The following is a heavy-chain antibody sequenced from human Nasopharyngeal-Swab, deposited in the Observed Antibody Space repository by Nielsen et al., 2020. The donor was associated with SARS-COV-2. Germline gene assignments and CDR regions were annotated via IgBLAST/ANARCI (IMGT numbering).Heavy chain of an antibody. V-gene: IGHV4-30-4*08. CDR3: ARDSLGTYYHYFDY. Sequence: SETLSLTCTGTGGSSSSGDYYWSGIRQPPGKGLEWIGYIYYSGSTYYNPSLKSRVTISVDTSKNQFSLKLSSVTAADTAVYYCARDSLGTYYHYFDYWGQGTLVTVSS. CDR2: IYYSGST. J-gene: IGHJ4*02. CDR1: GGSSSSGDYY. D-gene: IGHD3-22*01.